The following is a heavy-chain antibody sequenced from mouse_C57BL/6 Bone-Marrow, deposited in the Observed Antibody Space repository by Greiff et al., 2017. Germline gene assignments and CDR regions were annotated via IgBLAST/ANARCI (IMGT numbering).Heavy chain of an antibody. CDR2: IWSGGST. CDR3: ARNYSNYWYAMDY. CDR1: GFSLTSYG. J-gene: IGHJ4*01. D-gene: IGHD2-5*01. V-gene: IGHV2-2*01. Sequence: VQVVESGPGLVQPSQSLSITCTISGFSLTSYGVHWVRQSPGKGLEWLGVIWSGGSTDYNAAFISRLSISKDNSKSQVFFKMNSLQADDTAIYYCARNYSNYWYAMDYWGQGTSVTVSS.